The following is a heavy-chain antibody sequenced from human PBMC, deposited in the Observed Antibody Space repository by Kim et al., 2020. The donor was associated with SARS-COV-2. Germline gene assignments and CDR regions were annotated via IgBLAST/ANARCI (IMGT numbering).Heavy chain of an antibody. CDR1: GFIFSSYD. D-gene: IGHD3-10*01. CDR3: ARARGLAFDH. CDR2: IGTAGDT. Sequence: GGSLRLSCAASGFIFSSYDMHWVRQAIGKGLEWVSTIGTAGDTYYPGSVKGRFTISRENAKNSLHLQMSSLRAGDTAVYYCARARGLAFDHWGQGTLVTVSS. J-gene: IGHJ4*02. V-gene: IGHV3-13*04.